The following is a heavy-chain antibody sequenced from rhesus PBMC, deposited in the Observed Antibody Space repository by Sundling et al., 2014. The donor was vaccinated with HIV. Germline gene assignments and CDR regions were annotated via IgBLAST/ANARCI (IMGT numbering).Heavy chain of an antibody. CDR3: ARVDSSWFKFDY. CDR2: IFSRSGNT. J-gene: IGHJ4*01. D-gene: IGHD6-13*01. Sequence: QVQLQESGPGLLKPSETLSLTCGVSGGSISGDYGWGWIRQPPGKGLEWIGFIFSRSGNTYYYYNPSLKSRVTISTDTSKNQFSLKLNSVTAADTAVYYCARVDSSWFKFDYWGQGVLVTVSS. V-gene: IGHV4-76*01. CDR1: GGSISGDYG.